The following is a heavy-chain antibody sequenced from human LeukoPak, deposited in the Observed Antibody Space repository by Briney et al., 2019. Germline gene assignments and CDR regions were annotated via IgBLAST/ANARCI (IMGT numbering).Heavy chain of an antibody. CDR2: LGDSGGRT. D-gene: IGHD3-10*01. V-gene: IGHV3-23*01. Sequence: GGSLRLSCAASGFTLSSYAMSWLRQAPGKGLEWVSTLGDSGGRTYYADSVTGRFTISRDNSKNTLYLQMNSLRAEDTAVYYCARYRGFGDSYDSWGQGTLVTVSS. J-gene: IGHJ4*02. CDR3: ARYRGFGDSYDS. CDR1: GFTLSSYA.